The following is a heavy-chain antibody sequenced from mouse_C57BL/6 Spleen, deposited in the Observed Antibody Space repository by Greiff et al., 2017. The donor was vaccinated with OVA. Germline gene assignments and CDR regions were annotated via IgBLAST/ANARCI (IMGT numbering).Heavy chain of an antibody. D-gene: IGHD6-1*01. V-gene: IGHV1-52*01. CDR1: GYTFTSYW. J-gene: IGHJ2*01. CDR3: ARHLASSVLFDY. Sequence: QVQLQQPGAELVRPGSSVKLSCKASGYTFTSYWMHWVKQRPIQGLEWIGNIDPSDSETHYNQKFKDKATLTVDKSSSTAYMQLSSLTSEDSAVYYCARHLASSVLFDYWGQGTTLTVSS. CDR2: IDPSDSET.